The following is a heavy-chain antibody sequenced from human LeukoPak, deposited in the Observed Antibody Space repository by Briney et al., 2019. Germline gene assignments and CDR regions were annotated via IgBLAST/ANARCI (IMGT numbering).Heavy chain of an antibody. V-gene: IGHV4-59*08. Sequence: SETLSLTCTVSGGSISSYYWSWIRQPPGKGLEWIGYIYYSGSTNYNPSLKSRVTISVDTSKNQFSLKLCSVTAADTAVYYCARSNYYYYGMDVWGQGTTVTVSS. CDR3: ARSNYYYYGMDV. CDR1: GGSISSYY. D-gene: IGHD2/OR15-2a*01. CDR2: IYYSGST. J-gene: IGHJ6*02.